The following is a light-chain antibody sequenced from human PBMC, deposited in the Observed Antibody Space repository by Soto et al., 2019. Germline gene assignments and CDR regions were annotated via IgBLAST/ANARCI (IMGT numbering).Light chain of an antibody. V-gene: IGKV3-20*01. CDR1: QSVASIY. CDR3: QQYDNSLYT. Sequence: EIVLTQSPGTLSLSPGEGATLSCRASQSVASIYVAWYQQKPGQAPRLLIYGASSRATGIPDRFSGSGSGTDFTLTISRLEPEDFAVYYCQQYDNSLYTFGRGTKLEIK. J-gene: IGKJ2*01. CDR2: GAS.